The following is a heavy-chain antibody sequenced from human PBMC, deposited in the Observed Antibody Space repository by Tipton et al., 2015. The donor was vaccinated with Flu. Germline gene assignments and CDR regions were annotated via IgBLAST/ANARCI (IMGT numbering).Heavy chain of an antibody. J-gene: IGHJ5*01. V-gene: IGHV4-38-2*01. D-gene: IGHD4-11*01. CDR1: GDSIGSGYC. CDR3: ARRDYSNYVSEPKNWFDS. Sequence: TLSLTCSVSGDSIGSGYCWGWVRQPPGKGLDWIGNICHSGNTNYNPFRKSRITISVDRSKKQFSLKLRSVTAADKAVYFCARRDYSNYVSEPKNWFDSWGQGTLVTVSS. CDR2: ICHSGNT.